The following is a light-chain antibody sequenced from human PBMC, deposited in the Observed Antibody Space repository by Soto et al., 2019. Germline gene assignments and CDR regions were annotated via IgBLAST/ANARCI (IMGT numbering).Light chain of an antibody. CDR1: NSDVNY. V-gene: IGLV2-11*01. CDR2: EVS. CDR3: CSYAGSYTLAV. Sequence: QSALTQPASVSGAPGQSITISCTATNSDVNYVSWHQQHPGKAPKLMIYEVSKRPSGVPDRFSGSKSGNTASLTISGLQAEDEADYYCCSYAGSYTLAVFGGGTKLTVL. J-gene: IGLJ2*01.